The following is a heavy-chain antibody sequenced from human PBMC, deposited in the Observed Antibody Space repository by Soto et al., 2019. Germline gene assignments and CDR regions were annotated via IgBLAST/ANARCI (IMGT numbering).Heavy chain of an antibody. Sequence: GGSLRLSCAASGFTVSSNYMSWVRQAPGKGLEWVSVIYSGGSTYYADSVKGRFTISRDNSKNTLYLQMNSLRAEDTAVYYCARATTMVRGGDIDYWGQGTLVTVSS. D-gene: IGHD3-10*01. CDR3: ARATTMVRGGDIDY. J-gene: IGHJ4*02. CDR2: IYSGGST. V-gene: IGHV3-53*01. CDR1: GFTVSSNY.